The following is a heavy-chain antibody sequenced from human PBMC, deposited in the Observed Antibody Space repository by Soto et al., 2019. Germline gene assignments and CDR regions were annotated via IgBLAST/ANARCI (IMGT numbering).Heavy chain of an antibody. CDR3: ASCGSSFAWGYYFDY. CDR2: MYYTGST. CDR1: GGSISNYY. V-gene: IGHV4-59*01. D-gene: IGHD5-18*01. J-gene: IGHJ4*02. Sequence: QVQLQESGPGLVKPSETLSLTCTVSGGSISNYYWSWVRQPPGKGLEWIGFMYYTGSTNYNSSAKSRVTRXXSXSXXQFSLQLRSVTGADTAVYSCASCGSSFAWGYYFDYWGQGTLVTVSS.